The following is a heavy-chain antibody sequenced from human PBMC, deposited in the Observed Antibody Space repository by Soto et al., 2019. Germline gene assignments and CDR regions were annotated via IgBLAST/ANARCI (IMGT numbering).Heavy chain of an antibody. CDR3: ARDLLLVVVAAKPVSY. CDR2: ISYDGSNK. J-gene: IGHJ4*02. Sequence: PGGSLRLSCAVSGFTLSTYSLSWVRQAPGKGLEWVAVISYDGSNKYYADSVKGRFTISRDNSKNTLYLQMNSLRAEDTAVYYCARDLLLVVVAAKPVSYWGQGTLVTVSS. V-gene: IGHV3-30-3*01. CDR1: GFTLSTYS. D-gene: IGHD2-15*01.